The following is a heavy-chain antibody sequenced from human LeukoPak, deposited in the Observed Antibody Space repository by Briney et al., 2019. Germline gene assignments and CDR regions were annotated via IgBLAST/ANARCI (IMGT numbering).Heavy chain of an antibody. CDR3: TRGGAYDSHGVLDS. D-gene: IGHD5-12*01. CDR1: GFPVSSKY. J-gene: IGHJ4*02. V-gene: IGHV3-53*01. CDR2: LYSDGTM. Sequence: PGGSLRLSCAASGFPVSSKYMSWVPQAPGKGLEGVSVLYSDGTMYYEDSLKGRFTISGDISKNTLYLQMNSLRAEDTAVYYCTRGGAYDSHGVLDSWGQGALVTVSS.